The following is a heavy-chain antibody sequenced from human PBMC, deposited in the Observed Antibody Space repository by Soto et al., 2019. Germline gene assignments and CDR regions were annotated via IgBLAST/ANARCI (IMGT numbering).Heavy chain of an antibody. CDR1: GFTFDDYT. CDR3: AKDDTAGQIAGPDY. Sequence: ESGGVVVQPGGSLRLSCAASGFTFDDYTMHWVRQAPGKGLEWVSLISWDGGSTYYADSVKGRFTISRDNSKNSLYLQMNSLRTEDTALYYCAKDDTAGQIAGPDYWGQGTLVTVSS. CDR2: ISWDGGST. V-gene: IGHV3-43*01. J-gene: IGHJ4*02.